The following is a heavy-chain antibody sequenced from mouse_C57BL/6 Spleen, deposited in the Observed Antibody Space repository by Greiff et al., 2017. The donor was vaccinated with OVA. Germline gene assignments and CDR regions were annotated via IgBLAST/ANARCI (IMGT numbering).Heavy chain of an antibody. D-gene: IGHD2-5*01. V-gene: IGHV1-7*01. J-gene: IGHJ2*01. CDR2: INPSSGYT. Sequence: QVHVKQSGAELAKPGASVTLSCKASGYTFTSYWMHWVKQRPGQGLEWIGYINPSSGYTKYNQKCKDKATLTADKSSSTAYMQLSSLTYEDSAVYYCARDSNYYVDYWGQGTTLTVSS. CDR3: ARDSNYYVDY. CDR1: GYTFTSYW.